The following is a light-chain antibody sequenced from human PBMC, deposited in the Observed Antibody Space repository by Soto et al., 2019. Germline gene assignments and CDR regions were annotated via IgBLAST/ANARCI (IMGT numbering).Light chain of an antibody. V-gene: IGLV2-11*01. CDR2: DVS. J-gene: IGLJ1*01. Sequence: QAVRTDSRSVSGSPGQSVTVSCIGTSSDVGDYNSVSWYQQHPGKAPKLMIYDVSKRPSGVPDRFSGSKSGNTASLTISGLQAEDEADYYCCSYVGGYSYVFGIGTKVTVL. CDR3: CSYVGGYSYV. CDR1: SSDVGDYNS.